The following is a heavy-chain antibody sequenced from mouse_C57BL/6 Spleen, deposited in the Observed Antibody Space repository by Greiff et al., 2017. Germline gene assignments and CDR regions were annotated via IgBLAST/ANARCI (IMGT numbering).Heavy chain of an antibody. V-gene: IGHV1-39*01. CDR2: INPNYGTT. CDR1: GYSFTDYN. J-gene: IGHJ4*01. D-gene: IGHD1-1*01. Sequence: EVQLQQSGPELVKPGASVKISCKASGYSFTDYNMNWVKQSNGKSLEWIGVINPNYGTTSYNQKFKGKATLTGDQSSSTAYMQLNSLTSEDSAGYYCARRGYYGSSPYYYAMDYWGQGTSVTVSS. CDR3: ARRGYYGSSPYYYAMDY.